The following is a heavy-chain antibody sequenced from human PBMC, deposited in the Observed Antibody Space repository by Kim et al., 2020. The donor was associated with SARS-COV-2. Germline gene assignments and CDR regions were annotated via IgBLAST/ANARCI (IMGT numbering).Heavy chain of an antibody. Sequence: SVKVSCKASGGTFSSYAISWVRQAPGQGLEWMGGIIPIFGTANYAQKFQGRVTITADESTSTAYMELSSLRSEDTAVYYCASEYYYGSGSYYTYYYYGMDVWGQGNTVTVSS. J-gene: IGHJ6*02. D-gene: IGHD3-10*01. V-gene: IGHV1-69*13. CDR3: ASEYYYGSGSYYTYYYYGMDV. CDR2: IIPIFGTA. CDR1: GGTFSSYA.